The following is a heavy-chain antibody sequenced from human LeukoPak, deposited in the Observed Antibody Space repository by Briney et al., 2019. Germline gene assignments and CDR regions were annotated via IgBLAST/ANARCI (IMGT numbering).Heavy chain of an antibody. V-gene: IGHV1-18*01. Sequence: ASVTVSFKASVYTFGRYAISWVRQAPGQGLEWMGWISSQTSSTDYAQKFRGRITMTTDASTDTAYMELTGLRSDDTAVYFCARVGDYNWNVYRYSYFDPWGQGTLVTVSS. CDR2: ISSQTSST. J-gene: IGHJ5*02. CDR1: VYTFGRYA. D-gene: IGHD3-16*02. CDR3: ARVGDYNWNVYRYSYFDP.